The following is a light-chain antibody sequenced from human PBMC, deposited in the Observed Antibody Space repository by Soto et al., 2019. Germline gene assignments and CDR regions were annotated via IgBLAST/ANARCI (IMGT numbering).Light chain of an antibody. CDR1: ESVVSNY. CDR2: DAS. CDR3: KQYGSSTWT. J-gene: IGKJ1*01. Sequence: EIVLTQSPGTLSLSPGERATLSRRATESVVSNYLAWYPLKPGQAPRLLIYDASSRATGIPDRFSGSWSGTDCTLTIRRLEPEDFAVDYCKQYGSSTWTGGQGTKVDIK. V-gene: IGKV3-20*01.